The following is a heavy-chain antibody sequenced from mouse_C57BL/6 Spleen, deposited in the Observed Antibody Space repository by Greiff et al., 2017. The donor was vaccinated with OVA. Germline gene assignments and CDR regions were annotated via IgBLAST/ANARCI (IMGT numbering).Heavy chain of an antibody. CDR1: GYAFTNYL. Sequence: VKLMESGAELVRPGTSVKVSCKASGYAFTNYLIEWVKQRPGQGLEWIGVINPGSGGTNYNEKFKGKATLTADKSSSTAYMQLSSLTSEDSAVYFCARSESNYYAMDYWGQGTSVTVSS. D-gene: IGHD2-5*01. J-gene: IGHJ4*01. V-gene: IGHV1-54*01. CDR2: INPGSGGT. CDR3: ARSESNYYAMDY.